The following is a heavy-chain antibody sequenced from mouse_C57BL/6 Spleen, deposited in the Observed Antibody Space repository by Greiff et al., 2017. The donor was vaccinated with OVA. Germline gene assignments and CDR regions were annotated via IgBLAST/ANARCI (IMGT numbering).Heavy chain of an antibody. Sequence: QVQLQQSGAELVKPGASVKLSCKASGYTFTSYWMHWVKQRPGRGLAWIGRIDPNSGGTKYNEKFKSKATLTADTSYSTAYMQLSSLTSEDAAVDCCSRDYYGSSDFDYWGQGTTLTVSS. D-gene: IGHD1-1*01. CDR1: GYTFTSYW. V-gene: IGHV1-72*04. CDR3: SRDYYGSSDFDY. J-gene: IGHJ2*01. CDR2: IDPNSGGT.